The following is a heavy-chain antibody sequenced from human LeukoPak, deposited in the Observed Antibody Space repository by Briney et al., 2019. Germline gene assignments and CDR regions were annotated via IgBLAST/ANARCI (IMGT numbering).Heavy chain of an antibody. V-gene: IGHV4-59*01. Sequence: KAAETLSLTCTVSGGSISSYYWSWIRQPPGKGLEWIGYIYYSGSTNYNPSLKSRVTISVDTSKNQFSLKLSSVTAADTAVYYCARTYYDYVWGSYRSYYYYMDVWGKGTTVTVSS. CDR2: IYYSGST. D-gene: IGHD3-16*02. J-gene: IGHJ6*03. CDR3: ARTYYDYVWGSYRSYYYYMDV. CDR1: GGSISSYY.